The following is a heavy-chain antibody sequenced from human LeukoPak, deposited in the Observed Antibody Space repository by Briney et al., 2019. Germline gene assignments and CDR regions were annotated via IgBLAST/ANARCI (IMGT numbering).Heavy chain of an antibody. V-gene: IGHV4-38-2*02. D-gene: IGHD5-12*01. Sequence: SETLSLTCTVSGYSISSGYYWGWIRQPPGKGLEWIGSMYHSGSTYYNPSLKSRVTISVDTSKNQFSLKLSSVTAADTAVYYCARGDSGYDYSLFDYWGQGTLVTVSS. CDR2: MYHSGST. J-gene: IGHJ4*02. CDR3: ARGDSGYDYSLFDY. CDR1: GYSISSGYY.